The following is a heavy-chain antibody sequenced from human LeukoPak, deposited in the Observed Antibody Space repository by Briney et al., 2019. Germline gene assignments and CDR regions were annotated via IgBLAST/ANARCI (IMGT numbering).Heavy chain of an antibody. J-gene: IGHJ5*02. V-gene: IGHV3-7*03. CDR2: IKQDGSEK. CDR1: GFTFSSYW. Sequence: GGSLRLSCAASGFTFSSYWMSWVRQAPGKGLEWVANIKQDGSEKYYVDSVKGRFTISRDNSKNTLYLQMNSLRAEDTAIYYCAKSGSGSYSWGQGTLVTVSS. CDR3: AKSGSGSYS. D-gene: IGHD1-26*01.